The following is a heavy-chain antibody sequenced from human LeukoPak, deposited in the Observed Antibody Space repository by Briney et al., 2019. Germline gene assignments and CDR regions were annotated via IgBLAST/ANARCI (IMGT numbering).Heavy chain of an antibody. Sequence: ASVKVSCKVSGYTLTELSMHWVRQAPGKGLEWMGGFDLEDGETIYAQKFQGRVTMTEDTSTDTAYMELSSLRSEDTAVYYCATVSGSGYGPCDFDYWGQGTLVTVSS. J-gene: IGHJ4*02. CDR3: ATVSGSGYGPCDFDY. V-gene: IGHV1-24*01. D-gene: IGHD5-12*01. CDR1: GYTLTELS. CDR2: FDLEDGET.